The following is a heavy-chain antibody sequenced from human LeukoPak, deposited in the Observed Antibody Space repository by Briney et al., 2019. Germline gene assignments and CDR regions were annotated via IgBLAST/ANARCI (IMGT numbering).Heavy chain of an antibody. CDR2: IIPIFGIA. CDR1: GGTFSSYA. J-gene: IGHJ6*02. Sequence: GSSVKVSCKASGGTFSSYAISWVRQAPGQGLEWMGRIIPIFGIANYAQKFQGRVTITADKSTSTAYMELSSLRSEDTAVCYCAMGLAAAGNHYYYGMDVWGQGTTVTVSS. V-gene: IGHV1-69*04. D-gene: IGHD6-13*01. CDR3: AMGLAAAGNHYYYGMDV.